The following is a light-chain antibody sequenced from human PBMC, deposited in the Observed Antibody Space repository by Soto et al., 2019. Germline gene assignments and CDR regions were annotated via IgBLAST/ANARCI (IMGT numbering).Light chain of an antibody. CDR1: QSVSSSY. CDR2: GAS. CDR3: QQHGSSTWT. J-gene: IGKJ1*01. Sequence: IVLTQSPGTLSLSPVERATLSCRASQSVSSSYLAWYQQRPGQAPRLLIYGASSRATGIPDRFSGSGSGTDFTLTISRLEPEDFAVYYCQQHGSSTWTFGQGTKVDIK. V-gene: IGKV3-20*01.